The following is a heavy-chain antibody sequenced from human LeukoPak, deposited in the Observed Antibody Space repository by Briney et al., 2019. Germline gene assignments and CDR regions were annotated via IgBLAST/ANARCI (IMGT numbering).Heavy chain of an antibody. CDR3: AKDSTKSIQLWLPGSRGLFDY. V-gene: IGHV3-30*18. D-gene: IGHD5-18*01. Sequence: GGSLRLSCAASGFTFSSYGMHWVRQAPGKGLEWVAVISYDGSNKYYADSVKGRFTISRDNSKNTLYLQMNSLRAEDTAVYYCAKDSTKSIQLWLPGSRGLFDYWGQGTLVTVSS. J-gene: IGHJ4*02. CDR2: ISYDGSNK. CDR1: GFTFSSYG.